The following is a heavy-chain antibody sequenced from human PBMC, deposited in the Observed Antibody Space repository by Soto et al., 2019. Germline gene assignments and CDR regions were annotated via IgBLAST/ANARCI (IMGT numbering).Heavy chain of an antibody. Sequence: SETLSLTCTVSGGSIISTISYWSWIRQPPGKGLEWVGYILYSGSPNYNPSLKSRVTMSLDTSENQFSLKLSSVTTADTAVYYCARGGPRVGASRYFDYWGQGTLVTVSS. J-gene: IGHJ4*02. CDR3: ARGGPRVGASRYFDY. V-gene: IGHV4-61*01. D-gene: IGHD1-26*01. CDR2: ILYSGSP. CDR1: GGSIISTISY.